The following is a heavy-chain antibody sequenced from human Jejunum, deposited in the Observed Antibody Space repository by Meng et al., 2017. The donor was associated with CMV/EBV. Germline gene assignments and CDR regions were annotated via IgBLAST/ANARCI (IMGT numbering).Heavy chain of an antibody. CDR3: ARVVLSSTRPYFDF. V-gene: IGHV3-48*03. CDR2: ISGSGNTV. CDR1: DFTFSRYE. Sequence: SDFTFSRYEMSWVRQAPGKGLEWVSSISGSGNTVYYGDSVRGRFTISRDNAKNSVYLQMNGLRAEDTAVYYCARVVLSSTRPYFDFWGQGTLVTVSS. J-gene: IGHJ4*02. D-gene: IGHD5/OR15-5a*01.